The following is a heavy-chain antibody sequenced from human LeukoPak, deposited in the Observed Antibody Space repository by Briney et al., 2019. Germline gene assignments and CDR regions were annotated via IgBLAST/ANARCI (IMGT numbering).Heavy chain of an antibody. J-gene: IGHJ4*02. CDR1: GGSISNYY. Sequence: SETLSLTCTVSGGSISNYYWNWIRQPPGKGLELIGYIYYSGTTNYNPSLKSRVSMSVDTSKNQFSLKLSSVTAADTAVYYCARGLSGLFDYWGQGTLVTVSS. CDR2: IYYSGTT. D-gene: IGHD6-19*01. CDR3: ARGLSGLFDY. V-gene: IGHV4-59*12.